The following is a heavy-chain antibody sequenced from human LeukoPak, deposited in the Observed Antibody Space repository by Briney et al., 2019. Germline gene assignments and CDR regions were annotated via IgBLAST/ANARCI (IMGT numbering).Heavy chain of an antibody. D-gene: IGHD5-18*01. V-gene: IGHV3-53*01. CDR1: GFSVSSHY. CDR3: ARHVDTSMVIIDN. Sequence: GGSLRLSCAASGFSVSSHYMSWVRQAPGKGLEWVSVIYSGGTTYYADSVKGRFTISRDTSKNTLDLQMNSLRAEDTAVYYCARHVDTSMVIIDNWGQGTLVTASS. CDR2: IYSGGTT. J-gene: IGHJ4*02.